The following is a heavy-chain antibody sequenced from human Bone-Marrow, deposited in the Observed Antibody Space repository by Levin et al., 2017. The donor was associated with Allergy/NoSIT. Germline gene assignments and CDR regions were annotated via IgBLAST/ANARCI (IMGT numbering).Heavy chain of an antibody. CDR3: TTDGSTMVLYYFDY. J-gene: IGHJ4*02. Sequence: SCAASGFTFSNAWMSWVRQAPGKGLEWVGRIKSKTDGGTTDYAAPVKGRFTISRDDSKNTLYLQMNSLKIEDTAVYYCTTDGSTMVLYYFDYWGQGTLVTVSS. V-gene: IGHV3-15*01. D-gene: IGHD5/OR15-5a*01. CDR2: IKSKTDGGTT. CDR1: GFTFSNAW.